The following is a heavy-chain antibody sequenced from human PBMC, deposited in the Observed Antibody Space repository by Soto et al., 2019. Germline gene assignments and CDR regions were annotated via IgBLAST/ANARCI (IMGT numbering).Heavy chain of an antibody. Sequence: QVQLVQSGAEVKKPGASVTVSCKASGYTFTNFYMHWVRQAPGQGLEWMGIINPSAHSTTYAQKFQXXVTMTSDTSTSTVYMEMRSLRSEDTAIYFCARALTAQEPGPWGQGTLVTVSS. CDR1: GYTFTNFY. V-gene: IGHV1-46*01. CDR2: INPSAHST. D-gene: IGHD1-26*01. J-gene: IGHJ4*02. CDR3: ARALTAQEPGP.